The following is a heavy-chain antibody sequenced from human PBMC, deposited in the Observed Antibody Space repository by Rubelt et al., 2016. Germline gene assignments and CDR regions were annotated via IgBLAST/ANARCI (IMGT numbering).Heavy chain of an antibody. CDR3: ARDLPPFRRYNWNFPLDY. V-gene: IGHV1-18*01. J-gene: IGHJ4*02. D-gene: IGHD1-7*01. CDR2: ISAYNGNT. Sequence: QVQLVQSGAEVKKPGASVKVSCKASGYTFTSYGISWVRQAPGHGLEWMGWISAYNGNTNYAQELQGRVTKTTDTSTSTAYMELRSLRSADTAVYYCARDLPPFRRYNWNFPLDYWGQGTLVTVSS. CDR1: GYTFTSYG.